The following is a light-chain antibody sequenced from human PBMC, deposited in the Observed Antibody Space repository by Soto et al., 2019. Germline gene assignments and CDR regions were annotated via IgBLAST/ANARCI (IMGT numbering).Light chain of an antibody. J-gene: IGKJ5*01. CDR1: ESIIMW. V-gene: IGKV1-5*03. Sequence: DIQMTQSPSTLSASVGYRFTITGLASESIIMWLAWYQQKPGKAPKLLIYKASSLESGVPSRFSGSGSGTEFTLPINSLQADDFATYYCQQHNSFSITFGQGTRLEIK. CDR3: QQHNSFSIT. CDR2: KAS.